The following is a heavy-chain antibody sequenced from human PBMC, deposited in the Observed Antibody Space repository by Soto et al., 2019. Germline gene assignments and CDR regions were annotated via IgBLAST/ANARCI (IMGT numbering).Heavy chain of an antibody. CDR1: GYSFTSYW. CDR3: ARQFGYIYGSCYYHYVMDF. J-gene: IGHJ6*02. D-gene: IGHD6-6*01. CDR2: IDPSDSYT. V-gene: IGHV5-10-1*01. Sequence: SLKISCKGSGYSFTSYWISWVRQMPGKGLEWMGRIDPSDSYTNYSPSFQGHVTISADKSISTAYLQWSSLKASDTAMYYCARQFGYIYGSCYYHYVMDFCGQGTTVPVSS.